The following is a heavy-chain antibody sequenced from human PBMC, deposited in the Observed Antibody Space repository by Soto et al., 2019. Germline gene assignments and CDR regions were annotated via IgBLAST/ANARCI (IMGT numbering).Heavy chain of an antibody. CDR1: GFTFSNFW. CDR3: VIPTRSVRGMGV. J-gene: IGHJ6*02. D-gene: IGHD6-6*01. CDR2: IKGDGSVT. Sequence: EVQLVESGGGLAQPGGSLRLSCAASGFTFSNFWMSWARQAPGKGLEWVANIKGDGSVTQYVASVEGRFTISRDNAKYSLYQQMNSLRVEDTALYYCVIPTRSVRGMGVWGQGTTVTVSS. V-gene: IGHV3-7*03.